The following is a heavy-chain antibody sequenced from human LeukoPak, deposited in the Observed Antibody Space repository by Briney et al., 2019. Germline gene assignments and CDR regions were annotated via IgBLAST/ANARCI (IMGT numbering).Heavy chain of an antibody. Sequence: SETLSLTCAVYGGSFSGYYWSWIRQPPGKGLEWIGEISHSGSTNYNPSLKSRVTISVDTSKNQFSLKLSSVTAADTAVYYCARVDDSSGYGWFDPWGQGTLVTVSS. CDR3: ARVDDSSGYGWFDP. CDR2: ISHSGST. CDR1: GGSFSGYY. D-gene: IGHD3-22*01. J-gene: IGHJ5*02. V-gene: IGHV4-34*01.